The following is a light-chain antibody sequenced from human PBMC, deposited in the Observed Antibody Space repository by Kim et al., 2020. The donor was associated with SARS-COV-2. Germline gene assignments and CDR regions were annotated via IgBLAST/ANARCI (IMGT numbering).Light chain of an antibody. CDR3: QQYYSTPWT. J-gene: IGKJ1*01. CDR2: WAS. CDR1: QSVLYSSNNKNY. V-gene: IGKV4-1*01. Sequence: DIVMTQSPDSLAVSLGERATINCKSSQSVLYSSNNKNYLAWYKQKPGQPPKLLIYWASTRESGVPDRFNGSGSGTDFTLTISSLQAEDVAVYYCQQYYSTPWTFGQGTKVDIK.